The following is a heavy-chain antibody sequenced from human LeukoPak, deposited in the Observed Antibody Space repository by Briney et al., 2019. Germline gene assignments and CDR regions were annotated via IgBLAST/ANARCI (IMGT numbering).Heavy chain of an antibody. V-gene: IGHV4-59*02. J-gene: IGHJ4*02. Sequence: SETLSLTCAVSGGSVSTSYYWSWIRQPPGKGLEWIGYFYSGSTNYNPSLRSRVTISVDTSKNQFSLKLSSVTAADTAVYYCARLYYDSSGYYYFDYWGQGTLVTVSS. CDR1: GGSVSTSYY. CDR2: FYSGST. D-gene: IGHD3-22*01. CDR3: ARLYYDSSGYYYFDY.